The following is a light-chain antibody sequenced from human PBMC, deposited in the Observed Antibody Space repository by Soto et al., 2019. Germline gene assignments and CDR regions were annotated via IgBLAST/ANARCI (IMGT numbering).Light chain of an antibody. CDR1: SSDVGDYNY. CDR3: SSYTGSSTHVV. J-gene: IGLJ2*01. CDR2: DVS. Sequence: QSALTQPASLSGSPGQSITVSCTGTSSDVGDYNYVSWYQQHPGKAPKLVIFDVSDRPSGISNCFSGSKSGNTASLTISGLQAEDEANYYCSSYTGSSTHVVFGGGTKLTVL. V-gene: IGLV2-14*03.